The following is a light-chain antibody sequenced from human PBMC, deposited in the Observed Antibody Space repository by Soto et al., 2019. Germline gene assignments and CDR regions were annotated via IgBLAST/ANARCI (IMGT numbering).Light chain of an antibody. CDR2: GNS. Sequence: QSVLTQPPSVSGAPGQRVTISCTGSSSNIGAGYDVHWYQQLPGTAPKLLIYGNSNRPSGVPDRFSGSKSGTSASLAITGLQAEDEADYYCQSYDSSLGGLGVFGGGTKVTVL. CDR3: QSYDSSLGGLGV. V-gene: IGLV1-40*01. CDR1: SSNIGAGYD. J-gene: IGLJ3*02.